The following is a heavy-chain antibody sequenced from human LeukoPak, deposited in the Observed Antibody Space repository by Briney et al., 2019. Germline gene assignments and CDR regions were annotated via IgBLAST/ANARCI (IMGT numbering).Heavy chain of an antibody. V-gene: IGHV1-18*01. Sequence: ASVKVSCKASGYTFTSYGISWVRQAPGQGLEWMGWISAYNGNTNYAQKLQGRVTMTTDTSTSTAYMELRSLRSDDTAVYYCARRSPGDYYYYYMDVWGKGTTVTVSS. D-gene: IGHD2-15*01. J-gene: IGHJ6*03. CDR1: GYTFTSYG. CDR3: ARRSPGDYYYYYMDV. CDR2: ISAYNGNT.